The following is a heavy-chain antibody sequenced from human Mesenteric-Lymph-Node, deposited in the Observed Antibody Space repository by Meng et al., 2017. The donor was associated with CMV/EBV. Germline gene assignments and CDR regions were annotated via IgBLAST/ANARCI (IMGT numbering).Heavy chain of an antibody. V-gene: IGHV4-34*01. D-gene: IGHD4-23*01. CDR1: GGSFSGYY. CDR2: INHSGST. CDR3: ARHQRWLKSEGGFNY. J-gene: IGHJ4*02. Sequence: VELQQGGAGLLRASGTLSPTCAVYGGSFSGYYWSWIRQPPGKGLEWIGEINHSGSTNYNPSLKSRVTISVDTSKNQFSLKLSSVTAADTAVYYCARHQRWLKSEGGFNYWGQGTLVTVSS.